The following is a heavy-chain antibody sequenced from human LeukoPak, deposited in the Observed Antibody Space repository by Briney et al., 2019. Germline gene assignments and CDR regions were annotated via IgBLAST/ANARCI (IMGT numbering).Heavy chain of an antibody. CDR3: AKDQGSYRLFDY. CDR1: GFTFSHYY. Sequence: GGSLRLSCAASGFTFSHYYMSWVRQAPGKGLEWVANIKQDGSEQFYLDSVKGRFTISRDNSKNTLYLQMNSPRAEDTAVYYCAKDQGSYRLFDYWGQGTLVTVSS. J-gene: IGHJ4*02. V-gene: IGHV3-7*03. CDR2: IKQDGSEQ. D-gene: IGHD4-11*01.